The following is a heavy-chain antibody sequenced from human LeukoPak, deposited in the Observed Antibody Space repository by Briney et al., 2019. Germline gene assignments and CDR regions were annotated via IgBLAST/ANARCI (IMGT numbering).Heavy chain of an antibody. V-gene: IGHV4-61*02. Sequence: SQTLSLTCTVSGDSISSGSYYWSWIRQPAGKGLEWIGRIYTSGSTNYNPSLKSRVTISVDMSKNQFSLKLSSVTAADTAVYYCARGPRYYGSDWGQGTLVTVSS. CDR3: ARGPRYYGSD. CDR1: GDSISSGSYY. CDR2: IYTSGST. D-gene: IGHD3-10*01. J-gene: IGHJ4*02.